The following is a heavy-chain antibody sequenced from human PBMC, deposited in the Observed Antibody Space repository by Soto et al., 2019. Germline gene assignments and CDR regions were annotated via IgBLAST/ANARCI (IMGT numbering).Heavy chain of an antibody. V-gene: IGHV1-18*01. CDR1: GYTFTSYG. J-gene: IGHJ4*02. CDR2: ISAYNGNT. CDR3: ARDGDFGYYDYVWGNYRYAYFDY. Sequence: QVQLVQSGAEVKKPGASVKVSCKASGYTFTSYGISWVRQAPGQGLEWMGWISAYNGNTKYAQKLQGRITMTTDTSTSTAFMELRSLRSDDTSVYYCARDGDFGYYDYVWGNYRYAYFDYWGQGTLVTISS. D-gene: IGHD3-16*02.